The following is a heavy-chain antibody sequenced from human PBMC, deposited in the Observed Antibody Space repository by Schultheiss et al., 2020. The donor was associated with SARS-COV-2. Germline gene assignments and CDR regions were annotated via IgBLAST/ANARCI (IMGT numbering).Heavy chain of an antibody. Sequence: SETLSLTCTVSGGSISSSSYYWTWIRQHPGKGLEWIGYIYNSGSTDYNPSLKSRVTISVDTSKNQFSLKLNSVTAADTAVYYCARWCKNYDNIGYYYYYGMDVWGQGTTVTVSS. V-gene: IGHV4-31*03. CDR2: IYNSGST. CDR1: GGSISSSSYY. J-gene: IGHJ6*02. D-gene: IGHD3-22*01. CDR3: ARWCKNYDNIGYYYYYGMDV.